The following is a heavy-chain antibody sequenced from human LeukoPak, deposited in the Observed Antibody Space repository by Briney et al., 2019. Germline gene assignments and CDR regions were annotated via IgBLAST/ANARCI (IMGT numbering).Heavy chain of an antibody. CDR1: GGSFSGYY. D-gene: IGHD3-22*01. CDR3: ARGASGYYWTY. J-gene: IGHJ4*02. CDR2: IFSGGST. V-gene: IGHV3-66*01. Sequence: ETLSLTCAVSGGSFSGYYWTWIRQPPGKGLEWVSVIFSGGSTYYADSVKGRFTISRDNFKNTLYLQMNSLRAEDTAVYYCARGASGYYWTYWGQGTLVTVSS.